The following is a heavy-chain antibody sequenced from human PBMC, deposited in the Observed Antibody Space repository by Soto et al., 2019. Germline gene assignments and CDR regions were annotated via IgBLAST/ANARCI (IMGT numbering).Heavy chain of an antibody. J-gene: IGHJ2*01. Sequence: ASVKVSCKASGFTFTSSAVQWVRQARGQRLEWMGWISVYNGNTNYAQKLQGRVTMTTDTSTSTAYMELRSLRSDDTAVYYCAREGYSSSWPWYFDLWGRGTLVTVSS. D-gene: IGHD6-13*01. V-gene: IGHV1-18*01. CDR2: ISVYNGNT. CDR3: AREGYSSSWPWYFDL. CDR1: GFTFTSSA.